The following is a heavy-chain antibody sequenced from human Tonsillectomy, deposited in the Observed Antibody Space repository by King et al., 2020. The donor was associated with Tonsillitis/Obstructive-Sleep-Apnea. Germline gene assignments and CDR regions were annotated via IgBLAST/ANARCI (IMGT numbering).Heavy chain of an antibody. CDR3: AREQSKVLFYDFWSGYYSEVWFDP. V-gene: IGHV4-59*01. D-gene: IGHD3-3*01. Sequence: VQLQESGPGLVKPSETLSLTCTVPGGSISSYYWSWIRQPPGKGLEWIVYIYYSGCTNYNPSLKSRVTISVDTSKNQFSLKLSSVTAADTAVYYCAREQSKVLFYDFWSGYYSEVWFDPWGQGTLVTVSS. J-gene: IGHJ5*02. CDR1: GGSISSYY. CDR2: IYYSGCT.